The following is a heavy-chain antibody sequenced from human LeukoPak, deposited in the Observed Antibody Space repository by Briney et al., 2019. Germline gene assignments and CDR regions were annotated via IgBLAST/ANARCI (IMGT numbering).Heavy chain of an antibody. V-gene: IGHV3-30*03. CDR2: ISFDGSNK. CDR3: ARDPYSGNYGAYYYYMDV. J-gene: IGHJ6*03. CDR1: GFTFNNYG. D-gene: IGHD1-26*01. Sequence: AGGSLRLSCVASGFTFNNYGMHWVRQAPGKGLEWVAFISFDGSNKYHSDSLKGRFTISRDNSKNTLYLQMNSLRAEDTAVYYCARDPYSGNYGAYYYYMDVWGKGTTVTISS.